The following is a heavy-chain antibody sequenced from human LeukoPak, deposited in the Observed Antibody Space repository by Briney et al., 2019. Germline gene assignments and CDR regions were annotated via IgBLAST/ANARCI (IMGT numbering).Heavy chain of an antibody. V-gene: IGHV3-33*01. D-gene: IGHD5-18*01. CDR3: ARDSDTAMVDY. CDR1: GFTFSSYG. Sequence: PGGSLRLSCAASGFTFSSYGMHWVRQAPGKGLEWVAVTWYDGSNKYYADSVKGRFTISRDNSKNTLYLQMNSLRAEDTAVYYCARDSDTAMVDYWGRGTLVTVSS. J-gene: IGHJ4*02. CDR2: TWYDGSNK.